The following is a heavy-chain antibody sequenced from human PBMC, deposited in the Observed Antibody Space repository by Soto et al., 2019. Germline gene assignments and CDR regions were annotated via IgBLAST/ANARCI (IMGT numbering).Heavy chain of an antibody. V-gene: IGHV1-69*02. Sequence: SVNVSCKASGGTFSSYTISWVRQAPGQGLEWMGRIIPILGIANYAQKFQGRVTITADKSTSTAYMELSSLRSEDTAVYYCASRYCSSTSCYSSDYWGQGTLVTVSS. CDR2: IIPILGIA. CDR1: GGTFSSYT. J-gene: IGHJ4*02. CDR3: ASRYCSSTSCYSSDY. D-gene: IGHD2-2*02.